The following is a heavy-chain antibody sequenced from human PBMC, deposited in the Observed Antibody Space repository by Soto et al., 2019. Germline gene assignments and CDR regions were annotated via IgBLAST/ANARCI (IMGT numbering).Heavy chain of an antibody. CDR1: GYTFTRYT. Sequence: QVQLVQSGAEVKKPGASVKISCKASGYTFTRYTMXXXRQAPGQRLEWMGWINPDNGNTKSSQKFQDRVIITRDTXXXXXXXXXXXXXXXXXXXXXXXXXXXTGQLDPWGQGTLVTVSS. CDR3: XXXXXTGQLDP. CDR2: INPDNGNT. D-gene: IGHD2-2*01. V-gene: IGHV1-3*01. J-gene: IGHJ5*02.